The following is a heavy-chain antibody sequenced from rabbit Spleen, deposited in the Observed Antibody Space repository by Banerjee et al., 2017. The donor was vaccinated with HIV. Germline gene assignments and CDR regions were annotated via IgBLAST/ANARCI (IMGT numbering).Heavy chain of an antibody. V-gene: IGHV1S45*01. J-gene: IGHJ4*01. CDR3: ARDAAGREDFNL. Sequence: QEQLEESGGDLVKPGASLTLTCKASGLDFSSSYWMCWVRQAPGKGLEWIACIDVTKSGRSYYASWAKGRFTISKTSSTTVTLQMTSLTAADTATYFCARDAAGREDFNLWGPGTLVTVS. CDR1: GLDFSSSYW. D-gene: IGHD4-2*01. CDR2: IDVTKSGRS.